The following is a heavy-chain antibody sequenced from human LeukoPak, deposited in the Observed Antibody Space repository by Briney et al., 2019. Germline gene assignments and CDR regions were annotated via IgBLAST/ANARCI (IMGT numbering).Heavy chain of an antibody. V-gene: IGHV4-39*07. Sequence: SGTLSLTCTVSGGSISSSSYYWGWIRQPPGKGLEWIGSIYYSGSTNYNPSLKSRVTISVDTSKNQFSLKLSSVTAADTAVYYCARGSRRRWLQLNHAFDIWGQGTMVTVSS. J-gene: IGHJ3*02. CDR3: ARGSRRRWLQLNHAFDI. CDR2: IYYSGST. CDR1: GGSISSSSYY. D-gene: IGHD5-24*01.